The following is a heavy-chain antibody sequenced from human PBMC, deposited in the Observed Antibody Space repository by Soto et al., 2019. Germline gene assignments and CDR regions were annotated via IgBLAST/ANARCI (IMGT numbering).Heavy chain of an antibody. J-gene: IGHJ4*02. V-gene: IGHV1-18*01. CDR2: IRAFSGRK. CDR1: GFNFFNYG. CDR3: ARTSSTANFEG. D-gene: IGHD1-26*01. Sequence: QVPLVQSGAEVKKPGASVKVSCKTSGFNFFNYGYTWVRQAPRQGLEWVGCIRAFSGRKDYAPKFQGRVTLTADTSTNTAYMELGSLTSDDTAVYYCARTSSTANFEGWGQGTLVTVSS.